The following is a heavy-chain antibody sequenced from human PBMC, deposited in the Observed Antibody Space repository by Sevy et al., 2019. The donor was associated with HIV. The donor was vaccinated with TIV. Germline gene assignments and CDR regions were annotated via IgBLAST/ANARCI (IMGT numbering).Heavy chain of an antibody. CDR1: GFTFNKYW. D-gene: IGHD2-2*01. CDR3: ARDCSSSTCLWGLDV. CDR2: IKKDGSEK. Sequence: GGSLRLSCAASGFTFNKYWMTWVRQAPGKGLEWVATIKKDGSEKYQVDSVRGRFTISRDNAKNSLYLQMNNLRVEDTATYYCARDCSSSTCLWGLDVWGQGTTVTVSS. V-gene: IGHV3-7*03. J-gene: IGHJ6*01.